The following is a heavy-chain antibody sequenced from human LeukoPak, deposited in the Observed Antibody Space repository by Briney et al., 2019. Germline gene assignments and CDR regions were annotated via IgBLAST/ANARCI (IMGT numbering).Heavy chain of an antibody. J-gene: IGHJ4*02. CDR1: GSGFCSYA. D-gene: IGHD5-18*01. CDR2: ISGSASSI. Sequence: GGSLRLSCAASGSGFCSYAMSWVRQAPGQGVGWGSAISGSASSIKYTDSVKGRVTITRDNSKSTLYMQMNSLRAEDTAVYYCARSRGYSYGFFDYWGQGTLVTVSS. V-gene: IGHV3-23*01. CDR3: ARSRGYSYGFFDY.